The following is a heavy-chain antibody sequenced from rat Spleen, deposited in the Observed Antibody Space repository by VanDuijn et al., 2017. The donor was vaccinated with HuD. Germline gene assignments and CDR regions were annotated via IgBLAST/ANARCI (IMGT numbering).Heavy chain of an antibody. CDR2: VSYDGSST. Sequence: EVQLVESGGGLVQPGRSMKLSCAASGFTFSDYDMAWVRQAPTKVLEWVASVSYDGSSTYYRDSVKGRFTISRDNAKSTLYLQMDSLRSEDTATYYCTTYNNGGQGVMVTVSS. CDR3: TTYNN. V-gene: IGHV5-20*01. D-gene: IGHD1-10*01. CDR1: GFTFSDYD. J-gene: IGHJ2*01.